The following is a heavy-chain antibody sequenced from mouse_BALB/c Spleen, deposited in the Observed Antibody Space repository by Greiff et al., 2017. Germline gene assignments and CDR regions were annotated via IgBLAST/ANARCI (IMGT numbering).Heavy chain of an antibody. V-gene: IGHV5-17*02. Sequence: EVKVVESGGGLVQPGGSRKLSCAASGFTFSSFGMHWVRQAPEKGLEWVAYISSGSSTIYYADTVKGRFTISRDNPKNTLFLQMTSLRSEDTAMYYCARYGKGMDYWGQGTSVTVSS. D-gene: IGHD2-1*01. J-gene: IGHJ4*01. CDR2: ISSGSSTI. CDR1: GFTFSSFG. CDR3: ARYGKGMDY.